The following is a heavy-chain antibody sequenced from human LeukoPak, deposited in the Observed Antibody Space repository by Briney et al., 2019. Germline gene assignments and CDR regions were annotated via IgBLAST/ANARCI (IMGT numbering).Heavy chain of an antibody. D-gene: IGHD3-3*01. J-gene: IGHJ4*02. CDR1: GGSFSGYY. V-gene: IGHV4-34*01. CDR3: ARGGPSFWSGYYYYFDY. Sequence: SETLSLTCAVYGGSFSGYYWSWIRQPPGKGLEWIGEINHSGSTNYNPSLKSRVTISVDTSKNQFPLKLSSVTAADTAVYYCARGGPSFWSGYYYYFDYWGQGTLVTVSS. CDR2: INHSGST.